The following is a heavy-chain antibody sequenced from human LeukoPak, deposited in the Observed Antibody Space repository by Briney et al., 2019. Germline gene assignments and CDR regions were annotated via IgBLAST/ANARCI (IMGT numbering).Heavy chain of an antibody. CDR2: INHSGST. CDR1: GGSFSGYY. V-gene: IGHV4-34*01. D-gene: IGHD5-12*01. J-gene: IGHJ4*02. Sequence: SETLSLTCAVYGGSFSGYYWSWIRQPPGKGLEWIGEINHSGSTNYNPSLKSRVTISVDTSKNQFSLKLSSVTAADTAVYYCARVNSIVAGDFDYWGQGTLVTVSS. CDR3: ARVNSIVAGDFDY.